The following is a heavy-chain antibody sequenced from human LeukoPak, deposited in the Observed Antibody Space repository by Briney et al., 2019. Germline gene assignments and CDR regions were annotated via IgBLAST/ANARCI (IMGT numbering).Heavy chain of an antibody. V-gene: IGHV3-21*01. J-gene: IGHJ4*02. CDR3: ARLRIVGATRRHFDY. CDR1: GFTVSSNY. Sequence: KAGGSLRLSCAASGFTVSSNYMNWVRQAPGKGLEWVSSISSSSSYIYYADSVKGRFTISRDNAKNSLYLQMNSLRAEDTAVYYCARLRIVGATRRHFDYWGQGTLVTVSS. D-gene: IGHD1-26*01. CDR2: ISSSSSYI.